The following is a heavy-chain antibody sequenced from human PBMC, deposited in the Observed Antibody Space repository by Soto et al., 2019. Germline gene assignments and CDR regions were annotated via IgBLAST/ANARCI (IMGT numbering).Heavy chain of an antibody. Sequence: GESLKISCKGSGYSFTSYWIGWVRQMPGKGLEWMGIIYPGDSYTNYSPSFQGHVTISADKSISTAYLQWSSLKASDTAMYYCTSQDILTGYRTHAFDIWGQGTMVTVSS. V-gene: IGHV5-51*01. CDR1: GYSFTSYW. J-gene: IGHJ3*02. D-gene: IGHD3-9*01. CDR2: IYPGDSYT. CDR3: TSQDILTGYRTHAFDI.